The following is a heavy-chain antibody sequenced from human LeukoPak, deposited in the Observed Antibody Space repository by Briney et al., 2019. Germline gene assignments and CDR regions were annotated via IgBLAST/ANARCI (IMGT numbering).Heavy chain of an antibody. D-gene: IGHD3-3*01. V-gene: IGHV3-30*02. Sequence: PGGSLRLSCAASGFTFSSYGMHWVRKTPGKGLEWVAFIRYDGSNRYYAHFVQGRFTICRDNSKHTLYLQMNSLRAEDTAVYYCAKDRFWGFLEWPDAFDIWGQGTMVTVSS. CDR1: GFTFSSYG. CDR3: AKDRFWGFLEWPDAFDI. CDR2: IRYDGSNR. J-gene: IGHJ3*02.